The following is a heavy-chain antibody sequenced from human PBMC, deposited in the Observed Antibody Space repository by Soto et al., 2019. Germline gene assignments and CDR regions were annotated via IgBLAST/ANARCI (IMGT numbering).Heavy chain of an antibody. CDR3: ARAVGGDVWCGYSQRTYYYYGMDV. CDR1: GFTFSSYW. D-gene: IGHD3-3*01. CDR2: IKQDGSEK. V-gene: IGHV3-7*01. J-gene: IGHJ6*02. Sequence: PGGSLRLSCAASGFTFSSYWMSWVRQAPGKGLEWVANIKQDGSEKYYVDSVKGGFTISRDNAKNSLYMQMNSLRAEDTAVYYCARAVGGDVWCGYSQRTYYYYGMDVWGQVTTVTVSS.